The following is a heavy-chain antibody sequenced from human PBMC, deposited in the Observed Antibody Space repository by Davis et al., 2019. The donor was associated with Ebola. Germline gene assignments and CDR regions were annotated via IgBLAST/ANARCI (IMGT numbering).Heavy chain of an antibody. CDR1: GFTFSSYG. J-gene: IGHJ6*04. V-gene: IGHV3-33*01. CDR3: ARDRVKWEEYYYYYGMDV. Sequence: GESLKISCAASGFTFSSYGMHWVRQAPGKGLEWVAVIWYDGSNKYYADSVKGRFTISRDNSKNTLYLQMNSLRAEDTAVYYCARDRVKWEEYYYYYGMDVWGKGTTVTVSS. D-gene: IGHD1-26*01. CDR2: IWYDGSNK.